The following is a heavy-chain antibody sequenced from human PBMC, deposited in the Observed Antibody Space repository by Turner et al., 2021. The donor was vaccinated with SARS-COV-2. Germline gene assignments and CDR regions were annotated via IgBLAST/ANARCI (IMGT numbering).Heavy chain of an antibody. Sequence: QVQLQQSGPGLVKPSETLSLTCTVSGGSISSYYCSWIRQPPGKGLEWIGYIYYSGSTNYNPSLKSRVTISVDTSKNQFSLKLSSVTAADTAVYYCARQSSGWYLPYFDYWGQGTLVTVSS. CDR3: ARQSSGWYLPYFDY. CDR1: GGSISSYY. CDR2: IYYSGST. V-gene: IGHV4-59*08. D-gene: IGHD6-19*01. J-gene: IGHJ4*02.